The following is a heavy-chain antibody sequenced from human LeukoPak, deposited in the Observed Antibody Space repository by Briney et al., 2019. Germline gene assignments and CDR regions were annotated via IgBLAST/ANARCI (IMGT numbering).Heavy chain of an antibody. CDR3: ARTTIPYCSGGSCYGMDV. Sequence: XXMHGVXQXPGKGREGGAVISYDGSNKYYADSVKGRFTISRDNSKNTLYLQMNSLRAEDTAVYYCARTTIPYCSGGSCYGMDVWGQGTTVTVSS. CDR2: ISYDGSNK. J-gene: IGHJ6*02. D-gene: IGHD2-15*01. V-gene: IGHV3-30-3*01. CDR1: XX.